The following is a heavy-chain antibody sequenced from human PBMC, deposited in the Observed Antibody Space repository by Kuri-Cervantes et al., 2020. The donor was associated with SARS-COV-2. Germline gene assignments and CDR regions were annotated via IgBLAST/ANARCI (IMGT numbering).Heavy chain of an antibody. V-gene: IGHV3-21*01. CDR2: ISSSSSYI. CDR1: GFTFNKYA. J-gene: IGHJ4*02. Sequence: GGSLRLSCAASGFTFNKYAMSWVRQAPGKGLEWVSSISSSSSYIYYADSVKGRFTISRDNAKNSLYLQMNSLRAEDTAVYYCARDPSAVTPVYWGQGTLVTVSS. CDR3: ARDPSAVTPVY. D-gene: IGHD4-17*01.